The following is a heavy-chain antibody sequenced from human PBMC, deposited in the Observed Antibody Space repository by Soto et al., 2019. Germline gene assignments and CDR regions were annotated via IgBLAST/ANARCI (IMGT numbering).Heavy chain of an antibody. Sequence: GSLRLSCAASGFSFSTYNMDWARQAPGKGPEWIAYISTTSFTIYYADSVKGRFTISRDNDRNSLYLEMNSLRDEDTAVYYCARDRCYDGTCYSASDSWGQGTLVTVSS. CDR3: ARDRCYDGTCYSASDS. V-gene: IGHV3-48*02. D-gene: IGHD2-15*01. J-gene: IGHJ5*01. CDR2: ISTTSFTI. CDR1: GFSFSTYN.